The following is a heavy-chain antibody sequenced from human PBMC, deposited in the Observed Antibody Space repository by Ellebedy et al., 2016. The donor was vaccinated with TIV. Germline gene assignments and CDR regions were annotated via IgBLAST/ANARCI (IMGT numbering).Heavy chain of an antibody. CDR3: ARFRYTSFWHLGHNGLDC. V-gene: IGHV3-11*01. J-gene: IGHJ4*02. CDR2: ISVDGRVT. CDR1: GFRYSAYY. D-gene: IGHD6-19*01. Sequence: GESLKISCAAPGFRYSAYYMTSIRQAPGQGPEWISYISVDGRVTYYSDSVKGRFSISRANAAQSLYLQINNLRADDTAISYCARFRYTSFWHLGHNGLDCWGQGTLVSVSS.